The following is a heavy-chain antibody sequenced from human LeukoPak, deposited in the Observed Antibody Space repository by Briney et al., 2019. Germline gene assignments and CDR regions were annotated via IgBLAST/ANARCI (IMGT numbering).Heavy chain of an antibody. J-gene: IGHJ4*02. CDR3: ARDDDYGGNSGFGYYFDY. D-gene: IGHD4-23*01. V-gene: IGHV4-4*07. CDR2: IYTSGST. Sequence: SETLSLTCSVSGGSISIYYWSWIRQPAGKGLEWIGRIYTSGSTNYNPSLKSRVTMSVDTSKNQFSLKLSSVTAADTAVYYCARDDDYGGNSGFGYYFDYWGQGTLVTVSS. CDR1: GGSISIYY.